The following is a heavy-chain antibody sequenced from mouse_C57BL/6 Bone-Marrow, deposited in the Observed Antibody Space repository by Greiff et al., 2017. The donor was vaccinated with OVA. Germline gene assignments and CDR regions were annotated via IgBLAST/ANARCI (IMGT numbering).Heavy chain of an antibody. CDR3: AILSYVNVYCDY. D-gene: IGHD2-1*01. CDR2: LHPSDSDT. J-gene: IGHJ2*01. V-gene: IGHV1-74*01. Sequence: QVQLQQPGAELVKPGASVKVSCKASGYTFTSYWMHWVKQRPGQGLEWIGRLHPSDSDTNYNQKFKGKATLTVDKSSSTAHMQVSSLTSKDSAVYYCAILSYVNVYCDYWGQGTTLTVSS. CDR1: GYTFTSYW.